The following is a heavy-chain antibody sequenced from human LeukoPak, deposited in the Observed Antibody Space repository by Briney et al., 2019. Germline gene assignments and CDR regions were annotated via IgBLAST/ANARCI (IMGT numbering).Heavy chain of an antibody. D-gene: IGHD6-13*01. Sequence: ASVKVSCKDSGYTFTSYGISWVRQAPGQGLEWMGWISAYNGNTNYAQKLQGRVTMTTDTSTSTAYMELRSLRSDDTAVYYCARGRRNVVLMSSSWYNWFDPWGQGTLVTVSS. V-gene: IGHV1-18*01. J-gene: IGHJ5*02. CDR1: GYTFTSYG. CDR3: ARGRRNVVLMSSSWYNWFDP. CDR2: ISAYNGNT.